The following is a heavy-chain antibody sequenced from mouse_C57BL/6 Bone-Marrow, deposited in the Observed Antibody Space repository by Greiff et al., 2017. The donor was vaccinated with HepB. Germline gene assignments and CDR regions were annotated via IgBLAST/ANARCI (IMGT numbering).Heavy chain of an antibody. Sequence: QVQLQQSGAELVKPGASVKMSCKASGYTFTSYWITWVKQRPGQGLEWIGDIYPGSGSTNYNEKFKSKATLTVDTSSSTAYMQLSSLTSEDSAVYYCARKYYGSSFHWYFDVWGTGTTVTVSS. J-gene: IGHJ1*03. CDR3: ARKYYGSSFHWYFDV. V-gene: IGHV1-55*01. CDR2: IYPGSGST. CDR1: GYTFTSYW. D-gene: IGHD1-1*01.